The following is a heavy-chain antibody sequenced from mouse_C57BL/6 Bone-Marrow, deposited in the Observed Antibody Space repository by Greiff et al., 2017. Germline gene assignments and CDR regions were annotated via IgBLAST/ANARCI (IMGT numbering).Heavy chain of an antibody. CDR3: TTTAYYYGSSQFAY. V-gene: IGHV14-4*01. D-gene: IGHD1-1*01. CDR2: IDPENGDT. Sequence: VQLQESGAELVRPGASVKLSCTASGFNIKDDYMHWVKQRPEQGLEWIGWIDPENGDTEYASKFQGKATITADTSSNTAFLQLSSLTSEDTAVYYCTTTAYYYGSSQFAYWGQGTLVTVSA. J-gene: IGHJ3*01. CDR1: GFNIKDDY.